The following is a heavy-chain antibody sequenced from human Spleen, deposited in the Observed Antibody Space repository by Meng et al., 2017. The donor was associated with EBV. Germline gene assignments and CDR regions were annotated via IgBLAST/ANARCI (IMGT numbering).Heavy chain of an antibody. CDR3: ATVDYGDYEFDY. D-gene: IGHD4-17*01. CDR1: GGSVSSGSYY. V-gene: IGHV4-61*01. J-gene: IGHJ4*02. CDR2: IYDSGSA. Sequence: VRLTGPGPGLVKPSETLSLICTVSGGSVSSGSYYWTWIRQPPGKGLEWIGYIYDSGSANYNPSLKSRVTISIDMSKNQFSLKLSSVTAADTAVYYCATVDYGDYEFDYWGQGTLVTVSS.